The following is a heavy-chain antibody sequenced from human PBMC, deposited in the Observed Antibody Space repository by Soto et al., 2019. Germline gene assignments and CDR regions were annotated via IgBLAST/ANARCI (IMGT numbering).Heavy chain of an antibody. Sequence: SVTVSCKASGGTFSSYAIIWVRQAPGQGLEWMGGIIPIFGTANYAQKFQGRVTITADESTSTAYMELSSLRSEDTAVYYCARAKIAAAPFQHWGQGTLVTVSS. V-gene: IGHV1-69*13. CDR2: IIPIFGTA. CDR1: GGTFSSYA. J-gene: IGHJ1*01. D-gene: IGHD6-13*01. CDR3: ARAKIAAAPFQH.